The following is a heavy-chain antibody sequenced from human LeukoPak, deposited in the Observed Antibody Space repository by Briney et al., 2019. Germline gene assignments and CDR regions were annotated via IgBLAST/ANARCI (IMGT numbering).Heavy chain of an antibody. CDR3: ARGSYYGSGSPFDY. CDR1: GGSISSYY. Sequence: SETLSLTCTVSGGSISSYYWSWIRQPPGKGLEWIGYIYYSGSTNYNPSLKSRVTISADTSKNQFSLKLSSVTAADTAVYYCARGSYYGSGSPFDYWGQGTLVTVSS. CDR2: IYYSGST. V-gene: IGHV4-59*01. J-gene: IGHJ4*02. D-gene: IGHD3-10*01.